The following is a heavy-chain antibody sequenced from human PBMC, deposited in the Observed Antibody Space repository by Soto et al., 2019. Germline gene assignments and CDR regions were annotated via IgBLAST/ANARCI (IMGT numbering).Heavy chain of an antibody. CDR1: GGSITSSSHF. CDR3: AGQTFTIAAASYGRSNWFDP. Sequence: SETLSLTCTVSGGSITSSSHFWGWVRQPPGKGLEWIGTIYFTGNTYYTPSLKSRLTMSIDTSKNEFSLRLNSVTAADTAVYYCAGQTFTIAAASYGRSNWFDPWGPGTLVTVSS. V-gene: IGHV4-39*01. CDR2: IYFTGNT. J-gene: IGHJ5*02. D-gene: IGHD6-25*01.